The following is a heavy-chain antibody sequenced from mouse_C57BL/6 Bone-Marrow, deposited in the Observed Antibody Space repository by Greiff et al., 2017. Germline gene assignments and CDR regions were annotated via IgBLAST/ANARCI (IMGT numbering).Heavy chain of an antibody. Sequence: VQLKESGAELVRPRASVKLSCTASGFNIKDDYMHWVKQRPEQGLEWIGWIDPENGDTEYASKFQGKATITADTSSNTAYLQLSSLTSEDTAVYYCNRVITTVVGRYFDVWGTGTTVTVSS. CDR3: NRVITTVVGRYFDV. CDR1: GFNIKDDY. CDR2: IDPENGDT. J-gene: IGHJ1*03. V-gene: IGHV14-4*01. D-gene: IGHD1-1*01.